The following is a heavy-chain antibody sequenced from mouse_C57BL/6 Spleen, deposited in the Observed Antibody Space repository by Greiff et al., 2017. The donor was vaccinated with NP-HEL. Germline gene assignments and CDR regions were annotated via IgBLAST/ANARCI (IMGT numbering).Heavy chain of an antibody. Sequence: QVHVKQSGAELVKPGASVKISCKASGYAFSSYWMNWVKQRPGKGLEWIGQIYPGDGDTNYNGKFKGKATLTADKSSSTAYMQLSSLTSEDSAVYFCARWLNLYYAMDYWGQGTSVTVSS. V-gene: IGHV1-80*01. CDR1: GYAFSSYW. CDR3: ARWLNLYYAMDY. J-gene: IGHJ4*01. CDR2: IYPGDGDT.